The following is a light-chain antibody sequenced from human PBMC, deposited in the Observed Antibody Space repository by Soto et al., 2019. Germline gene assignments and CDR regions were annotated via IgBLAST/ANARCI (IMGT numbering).Light chain of an antibody. Sequence: QPVLTQSSSATASLGSSVKLTCTLSSGHSSYIIAWHQQQPEKAPRYLMKLEGSGSYNKGSGVPDRFSGSSSGADRYLTIPNLQFADYAGYFCETWDSNTQVFGGGTQLTVL. CDR1: SGHSSYI. CDR3: ETWDSNTQV. CDR2: LEGSGSY. J-gene: IGLJ2*01. V-gene: IGLV4-60*02.